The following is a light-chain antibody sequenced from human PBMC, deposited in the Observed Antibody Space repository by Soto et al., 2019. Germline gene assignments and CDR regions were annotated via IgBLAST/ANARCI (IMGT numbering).Light chain of an antibody. V-gene: IGKV1-39*01. CDR2: FAV. Sequence: DIQMTQSPSSLSASIGDRVTITCRASQFISGYLNWYQQKPGKAPKLLIYFAVSLQGGVPARFSGNRSGTDFNLTISSLQPEDFATYYCQQSFSNLITFGQGTRLEIK. CDR1: QFISGY. J-gene: IGKJ5*01. CDR3: QQSFSNLIT.